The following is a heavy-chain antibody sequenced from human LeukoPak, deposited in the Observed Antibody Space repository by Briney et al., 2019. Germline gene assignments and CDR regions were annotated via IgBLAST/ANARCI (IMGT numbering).Heavy chain of an antibody. D-gene: IGHD5-18*01. J-gene: IGHJ4*02. Sequence: SETLSLTCTVSGGSISSYYWSWIRQPPGKGLVWIGYIYYSGSTNYNPSLKSRVTISVDTSKNQFSLKLSSVTAADTAVYYCARRGYSYGYRNWGQGTLVTVSS. CDR3: ARRGYSYGYRN. CDR1: GGSISSYY. CDR2: IYYSGST. V-gene: IGHV4-59*08.